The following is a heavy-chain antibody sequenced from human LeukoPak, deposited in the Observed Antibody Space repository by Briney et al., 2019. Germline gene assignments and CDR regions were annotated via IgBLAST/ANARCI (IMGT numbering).Heavy chain of an antibody. CDR3: ARGQYSSGWYTGEVRGFDY. V-gene: IGHV3-7*01. D-gene: IGHD6-19*01. J-gene: IGHJ4*02. CDR2: IKQDGSEK. CDR1: GFTFSSYW. Sequence: GGSLRLSCAASGFTFSSYWMSWVRQAPGKGLEWVANIKQDGSEKYYVDSVKGRFTISRDNAKNSLYLQMNSLRAEDTAVYYCARGQYSSGWYTGEVRGFDYWGQGTLVTVSS.